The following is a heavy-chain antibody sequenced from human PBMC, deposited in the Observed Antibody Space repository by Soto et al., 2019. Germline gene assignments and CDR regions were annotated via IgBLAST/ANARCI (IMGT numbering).Heavy chain of an antibody. V-gene: IGHV3-23*01. D-gene: IGHD3-10*01. Sequence: EVQLLESGGGLVQPGGSLRLSCAASGFTFSSYAMRWVRQAPGKGLEWVSAISGSGGSTYYADSVKGRFTISRENSKNTLYLQMNSLKAEDTAVYYCARRGSRNYYDYWCQGTLVTISS. CDR3: ARRGSRNYYDY. CDR1: GFTFSSYA. J-gene: IGHJ4*02. CDR2: ISGSGGST.